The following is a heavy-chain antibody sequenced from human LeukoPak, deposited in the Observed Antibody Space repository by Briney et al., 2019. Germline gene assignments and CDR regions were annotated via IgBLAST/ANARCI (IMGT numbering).Heavy chain of an antibody. J-gene: IGHJ4*02. CDR2: VYYSGST. CDR1: GGSMTGTSYY. V-gene: IGHV4-39*01. CDR3: VRNVSAGYFDY. Sequence: SETLSLTCSVSGGSMTGTSYYWAWIRQPPGKGLEWIGSVYYSGSTSYGPSLKSRVTISVDTSKNQFSLRLSSVTAADTAVYYCVRNVSAGYFDYWGRGTLVTVSS. D-gene: IGHD2-8*01.